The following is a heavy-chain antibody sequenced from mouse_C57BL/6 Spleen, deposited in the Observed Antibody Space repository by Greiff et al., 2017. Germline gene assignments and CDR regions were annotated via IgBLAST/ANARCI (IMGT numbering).Heavy chain of an antibody. Sequence: VQLKESGGGLVKPGGSLKLSCAASGFTFSDYGMHWVRQAPEKGLEWVAYISSGSSTIYYADTVKGRFTISRDNAKNTLFLQMTSLRSEDTAMYYCASQLEFAYWGQGTLVTVSA. D-gene: IGHD4-1*02. V-gene: IGHV5-17*01. CDR1: GFTFSDYG. CDR2: ISSGSSTI. CDR3: ASQLEFAY. J-gene: IGHJ3*01.